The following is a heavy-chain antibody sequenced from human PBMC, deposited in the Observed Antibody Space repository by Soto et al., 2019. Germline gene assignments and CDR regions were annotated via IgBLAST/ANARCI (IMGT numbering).Heavy chain of an antibody. CDR1: GCACRDYA. Sequence: GCLRVSGAASGCACRDYAMSGVRQAPGKGLEWVSVISVSGGSTYYADSVKGRFTISRDNSKNTLYLQMNTLRAEDTAVYYCAKSHVFHYYYYNMDVWGQGTTVTVSS. J-gene: IGHJ6*02. V-gene: IGHV3-23*01. CDR2: ISVSGGST. D-gene: IGHD2-8*01. CDR3: AKSHVFHYYYYNMDV.